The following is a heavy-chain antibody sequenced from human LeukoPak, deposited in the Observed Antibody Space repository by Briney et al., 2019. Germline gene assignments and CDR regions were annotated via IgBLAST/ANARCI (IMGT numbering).Heavy chain of an antibody. CDR1: GFTFSSYW. Sequence: GGSLRLSCAASGFTFSSYWMSWVRQAPGKGLEWVANIKQDGNEKYYVDSVKGRFTISRDNANKSLYLQMNSLRAEDTAVYYCARVGWGMSAVVFVYWGQGTLVTVSS. CDR3: ARVGWGMSAVVFVY. D-gene: IGHD2-2*01. J-gene: IGHJ4*02. V-gene: IGHV3-7*01. CDR2: IKQDGNEK.